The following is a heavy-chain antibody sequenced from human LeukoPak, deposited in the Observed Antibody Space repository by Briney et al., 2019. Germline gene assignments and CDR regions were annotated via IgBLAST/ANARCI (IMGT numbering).Heavy chain of an antibody. Sequence: GGSLRLSCAASGFTFSSYWMSWVRQAPGKGLEWVSYISSSSSTIYYADSVKGRFTISRDNAKNSLYLQMNSLRVEDTAVFYCARDRGGTDDFWSGYYTGYFDYWGQGTLVTVSS. V-gene: IGHV3-48*01. CDR2: ISSSSSTI. D-gene: IGHD3-3*01. CDR1: GFTFSSYW. J-gene: IGHJ4*02. CDR3: ARDRGGTDDFWSGYYTGYFDY.